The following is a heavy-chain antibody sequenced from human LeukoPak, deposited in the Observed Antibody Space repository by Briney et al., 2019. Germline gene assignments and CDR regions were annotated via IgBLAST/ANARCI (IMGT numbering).Heavy chain of an antibody. CDR3: ASLGGKVDEEAFDI. J-gene: IGHJ3*02. D-gene: IGHD4-23*01. V-gene: IGHV3-11*04. Sequence: PGGSLRLSCAASGFILSDYYMSWIRQAPGKGLEWVSYISSSGSTIYYADSVKGRFTISRDNAKNSLYLQMNSLRAEDTAVYYCASLGGKVDEEAFDIWGQGTMVTVSS. CDR2: ISSSGSTI. CDR1: GFILSDYY.